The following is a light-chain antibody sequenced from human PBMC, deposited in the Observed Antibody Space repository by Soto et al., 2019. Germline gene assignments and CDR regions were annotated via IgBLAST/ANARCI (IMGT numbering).Light chain of an antibody. CDR3: QQYDWTPPIT. J-gene: IGKJ5*01. CDR1: QSVGNNY. CDR2: HAS. Sequence: DIVLTQSPGTLSLSPGKRATLSCWASQSVGNNYLAWYQQKPGQAPRLLIYHASSRTTGIPDRFRGSGSGTDFTLTISRLEPEEVAVYYCQQYDWTPPITFGQGTRLE. V-gene: IGKV3-20*01.